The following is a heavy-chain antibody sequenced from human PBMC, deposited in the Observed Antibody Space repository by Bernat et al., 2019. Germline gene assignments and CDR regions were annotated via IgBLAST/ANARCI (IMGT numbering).Heavy chain of an antibody. CDR3: VRGDMWAFDY. D-gene: IGHD1-26*01. CDR1: GFTFSDYP. V-gene: IGHV3-21*05. CDR2: IRSNSDYI. J-gene: IGHJ4*02. Sequence: EVHLVESGGGLVKPGGSLRLSCAASGFTFSDYPMNWVRQTPGKGPEWISHIRSNSDYISYGDSVKGRFTISRDNGKNSLYLQMNSLRAEDTAVYYCVRGDMWAFDYWGQETLVTVSS.